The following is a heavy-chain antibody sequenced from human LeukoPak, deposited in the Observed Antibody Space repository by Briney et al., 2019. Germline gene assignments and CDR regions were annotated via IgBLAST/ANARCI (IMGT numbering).Heavy chain of an antibody. CDR1: GGSISNSDW. J-gene: IGHJ4*02. V-gene: IGHV4-4*02. CDR3: ARRIQLWPYYFDY. CDR2: IYHTGST. D-gene: IGHD5-18*01. Sequence: SETLSLTCAVSGGSISNSDWWSWVRQPPGQGLEWIGEIYHTGSTNYNPSLKSRVTISVDKPKNQFSLNLSSVTAADTAVYYCARRIQLWPYYFDYWGQGTLVTVSS.